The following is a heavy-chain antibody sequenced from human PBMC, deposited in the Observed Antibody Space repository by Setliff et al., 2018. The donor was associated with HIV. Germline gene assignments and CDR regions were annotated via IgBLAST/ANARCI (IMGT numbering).Heavy chain of an antibody. Sequence: SETLSLTCSVSGDSMSPYYWSWIRQSADKGLEWIGRVHPTGSTIYNPSLRSRVTMSVDTSKSQFSLKLSSVTAADTAVYYCARREGAGKFDYWGQGTLVTVSS. J-gene: IGHJ4*02. CDR2: VHPTGST. CDR3: ARREGAGKFDY. V-gene: IGHV4-4*07. CDR1: GDSMSPYY.